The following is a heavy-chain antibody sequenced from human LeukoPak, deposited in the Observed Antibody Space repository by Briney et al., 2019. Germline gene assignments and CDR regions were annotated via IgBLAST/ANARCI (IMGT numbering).Heavy chain of an antibody. V-gene: IGHV1-2*02. D-gene: IGHD6-19*01. J-gene: IGHJ4*02. CDR1: GYTFTGYY. CDR2: INPNSGGT. CDR3: ARDHYSSGWPFDC. Sequence: ASVKVSCKASGYTFTGYYIHWLRQAPGQGLEWMGWINPNSGGTDYAQKFQGRVTMTRDTSISTVYMDLSRLRSDDTAKYYCARDHYSSGWPFDCWGQGTLLTVSS.